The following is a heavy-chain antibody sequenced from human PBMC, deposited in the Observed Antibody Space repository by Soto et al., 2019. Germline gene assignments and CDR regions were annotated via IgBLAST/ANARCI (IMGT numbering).Heavy chain of an antibody. CDR1: GFTFSSYG. CDR3: ARDTIAAAGTDY. J-gene: IGHJ4*02. V-gene: IGHV3-33*01. Sequence: GGSLRLSCAASGFTFSSYGMHWVRQAPGKGLEWVAVIWYDGSNKYYADSMKGRFTISRDNSKNTLYLQMNSLGAEDTAVYYCARDTIAAAGTDYWGQGTLVTVSS. D-gene: IGHD6-13*01. CDR2: IWYDGSNK.